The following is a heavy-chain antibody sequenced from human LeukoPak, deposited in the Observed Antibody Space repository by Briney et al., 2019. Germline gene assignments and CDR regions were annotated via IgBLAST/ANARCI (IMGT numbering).Heavy chain of an antibody. V-gene: IGHV3-30*03. Sequence: QTGGSLRLSCAVSGFTFNSHHMHWVRQAPNKGLDWVAVAPHDGTSPSHAASVNGRFTISRDNSKDMVFLQVGSLRVDDTAIYYCARQSLGASGLDHWGQGVLVTVSS. D-gene: IGHD1-26*01. CDR2: APHDGTSP. CDR1: GFTFNSHH. J-gene: IGHJ4*02. CDR3: ARQSLGASGLDH.